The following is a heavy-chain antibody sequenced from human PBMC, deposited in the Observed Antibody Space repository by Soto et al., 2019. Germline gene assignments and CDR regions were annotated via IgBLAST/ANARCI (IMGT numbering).Heavy chain of an antibody. V-gene: IGHV1-18*01. CDR1: GYTFTSYG. J-gene: IGHJ6*02. CDR3: AAASPGYFDWLRGPWYYYRMDV. Sequence: ASVKVSCKASGYTFTSYGISWVRQAPGQGLEWMGWISAYSGNTNYAQKLQERVTITTDTSTSTAYMELSSLRSEDTAVYYCAAASPGYFDWLRGPWYYYRMDVWAKGPRSPSP. CDR2: ISAYSGNT. D-gene: IGHD3-9*01.